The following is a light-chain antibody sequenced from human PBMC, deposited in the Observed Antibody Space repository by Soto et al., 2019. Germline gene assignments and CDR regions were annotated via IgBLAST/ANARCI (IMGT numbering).Light chain of an antibody. J-gene: IGKJ3*01. CDR1: QSVSNY. CDR2: DAS. CDR3: QQRSNWL. Sequence: NVLTHAPATLSFSRGEIATLSCRAIQSVSNYVAWYQQRPGQAPRLLIYDASNRATGIPARFSGSGSGTDFTLTISSLEPEDFAVYYCQQRSNWLFGPGTKVDIK. V-gene: IGKV3-11*01.